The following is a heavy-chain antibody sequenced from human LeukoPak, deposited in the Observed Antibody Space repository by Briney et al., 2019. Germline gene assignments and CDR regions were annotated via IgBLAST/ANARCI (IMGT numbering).Heavy chain of an antibody. CDR1: GGTFSSYA. V-gene: IGHV1-69*01. CDR3: ARPGVLPRGAFDI. D-gene: IGHD2-15*01. J-gene: IGHJ3*02. CDR2: IIPIFGTA. Sequence: ASVKVSCKASGGTFSSYAISWVRQAPGQGLEWMGGIIPIFGTANYAQKFQGRVTITADESTSTAYMELSSLRSEDTAVYYCARPGVLPRGAFDIWGQGTMVTVSS.